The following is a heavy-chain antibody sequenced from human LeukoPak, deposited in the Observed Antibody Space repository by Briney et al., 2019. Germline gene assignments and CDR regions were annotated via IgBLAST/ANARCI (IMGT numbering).Heavy chain of an antibody. CDR2: IYYSGSA. V-gene: IGHV4-59*01. D-gene: IGHD1-26*01. CDR3: ARDKWEPRYAFDI. J-gene: IGHJ3*02. CDR1: GGSFSGYC. Sequence: PSETLSLTCAVYGGSFSGYCWSWIRQPPGKGLEWIAYIYYSGSAKYNPSLKSRVTISIDTSKNQFSLKLSSMTAADTAVYYCARDKWEPRYAFDIWGQGTMVTVSS.